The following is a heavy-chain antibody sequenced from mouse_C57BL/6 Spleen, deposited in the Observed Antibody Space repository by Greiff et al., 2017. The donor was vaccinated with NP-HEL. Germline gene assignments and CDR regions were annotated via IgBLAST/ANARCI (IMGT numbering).Heavy chain of an antibody. V-gene: IGHV5-4*01. CDR1: GFTFSSYA. CDR3: ARNSNYSWFAY. Sequence: EVQVVESGGGLVKPGGSLKLSCAASGFTFSSYAMSWVRQTPEKRLEWVATISDGGSYTYYPDNVKGRFTISRDNAKHNLYLQMSHLKSDDTAMYYCARNSNYSWFAYWGQGTLVTVSA. D-gene: IGHD2-5*01. J-gene: IGHJ3*01. CDR2: ISDGGSYT.